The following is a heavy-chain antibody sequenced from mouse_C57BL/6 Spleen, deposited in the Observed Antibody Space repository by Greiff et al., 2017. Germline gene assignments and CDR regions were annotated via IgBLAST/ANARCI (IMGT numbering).Heavy chain of an antibody. CDR1: GYAFSSYW. CDR2: IYPGDGDT. CDR3: ARGGGYYWFAY. V-gene: IGHV1-80*01. J-gene: IGHJ3*01. D-gene: IGHD2-3*01. Sequence: VQLVESGAELVKPGASVKISCKASGYAFSSYWMNWVKQRPGKGLEWIGQIYPGDGDTNYNGKFKGKATLTADKSSSTAYMQLSSLTSEDSAVYFCARGGGYYWFAYWGQETLVTVSA.